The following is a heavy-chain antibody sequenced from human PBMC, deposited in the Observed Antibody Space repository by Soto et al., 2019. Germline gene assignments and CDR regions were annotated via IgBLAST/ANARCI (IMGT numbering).Heavy chain of an antibody. CDR1: GGSISSYY. D-gene: IGHD3-16*01. V-gene: IGHV4-59*01. Sequence: SETLSLTFTVSGGSISSYYWSWIRQPPGKGLEWIGYIYYSGSTNYNPSLKSRVTISVDTSKNQFSLKLSSVTAADTAVYYCARGLGAVYGVPLDYWGQGTLVTVSS. J-gene: IGHJ4*02. CDR2: IYYSGST. CDR3: ARGLGAVYGVPLDY.